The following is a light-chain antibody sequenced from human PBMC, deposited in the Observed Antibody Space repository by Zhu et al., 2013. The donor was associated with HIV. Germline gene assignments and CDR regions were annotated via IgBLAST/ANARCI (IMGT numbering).Light chain of an antibody. Sequence: QSALTQPASVSGSPGQSIIVSCTGSSSNVGKYNLVSWYQRHPGKAPKLIIYEDVKRPSGVSNRFSGSKSGNTASLKISGLQAEDEAEYFCCSYADSPLYVFGTGTKLSVL. CDR2: EDV. CDR1: SSNVGKYNL. J-gene: IGLJ1*01. V-gene: IGLV2-23*01. CDR3: CSYADSPLYV.